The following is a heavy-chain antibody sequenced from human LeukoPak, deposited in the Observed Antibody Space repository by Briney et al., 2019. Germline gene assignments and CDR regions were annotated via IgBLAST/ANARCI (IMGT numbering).Heavy chain of an antibody. CDR3: AKGAGSGLNRFDS. V-gene: IGHV3-23*01. D-gene: IGHD3-22*01. J-gene: IGHJ5*01. CDR2: TGTSGDTT. CDR1: GFTFNNYA. Sequence: GGSLRLSCAASGFTFNNYAMSWVRQAPGKGLEWVSGTGTSGDTTYYADSVKGRFTISRDNSKNTLYLQMNSLRAEDTAVYNCAKGAGSGLNRFDSWGQGTLVTVS.